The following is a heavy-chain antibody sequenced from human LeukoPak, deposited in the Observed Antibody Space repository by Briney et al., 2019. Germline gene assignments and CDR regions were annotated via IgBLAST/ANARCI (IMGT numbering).Heavy chain of an antibody. CDR1: GGSISSYY. Sequence: SEALSLTCTVSGGSISSYYWSWIRQPAGKGLEWIGRIYTSGSTNYNASLKSRVSMSVDTSKNQFSLKLSSVTAADTAVFYCARENSGSYREFDYWGQGTLVTVSS. D-gene: IGHD1-26*01. J-gene: IGHJ4*02. CDR3: ARENSGSYREFDY. V-gene: IGHV4-4*07. CDR2: IYTSGST.